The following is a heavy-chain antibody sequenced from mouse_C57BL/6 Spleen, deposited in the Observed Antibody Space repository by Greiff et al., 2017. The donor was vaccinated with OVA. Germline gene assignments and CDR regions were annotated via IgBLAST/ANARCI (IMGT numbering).Heavy chain of an antibody. CDR2: INYDGSST. CDR1: GFTFSDYY. D-gene: IGHD1-1*01. Sequence: EVKLVESEGGLVQPGSSMKLSCTASGFTFSDYYMAWVRQVPEKGLEWVANINYDGSSTYYLDSLKSRFIISRDNAKNILYLQMSSLKSEDTATYYCARDGYYYGSSYWYFDVWGTGTTATVAS. J-gene: IGHJ1*03. CDR3: ARDGYYYGSSYWYFDV. V-gene: IGHV5-16*01.